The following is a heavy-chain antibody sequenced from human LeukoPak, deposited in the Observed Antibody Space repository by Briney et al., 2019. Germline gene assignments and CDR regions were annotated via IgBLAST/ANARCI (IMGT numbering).Heavy chain of an antibody. Sequence: SQTLSLTCTVSGGSISSGDYYWSWIRQPPGKGLEWIGYIYYSGSTYYNPSLKSRVTISVDTSKNQFSLKLSSVTAADTAVYYCAREFEKDCSSTSCPSYWFDPWGQGTLVTVSS. J-gene: IGHJ5*02. CDR2: IYYSGST. V-gene: IGHV4-30-4*08. D-gene: IGHD2-2*01. CDR3: AREFEKDCSSTSCPSYWFDP. CDR1: GGSISSGDYY.